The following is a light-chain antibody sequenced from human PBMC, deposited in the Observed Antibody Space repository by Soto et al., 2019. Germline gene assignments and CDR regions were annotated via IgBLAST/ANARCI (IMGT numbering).Light chain of an antibody. J-gene: IGLJ2*01. Sequence: QTVVTQEPSFSVSPGRTVTLTCGLSSGSVSTSYYPSWYQPTPGQAPRTLIYSTNTRSSGVPDRFSGSILGNKAALTITGAQADDESAYYCVLYMGSGISVFGGGTKLTVL. CDR2: STN. CDR1: SGSVSTSYY. CDR3: VLYMGSGISV. V-gene: IGLV8-61*01.